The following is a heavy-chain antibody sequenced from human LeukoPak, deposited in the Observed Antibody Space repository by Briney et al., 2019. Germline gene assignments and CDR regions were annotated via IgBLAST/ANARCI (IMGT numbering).Heavy chain of an antibody. CDR1: GYTFTDYY. V-gene: IGHV1-69*13. CDR3: FLAAAIRNWFDP. Sequence: ASVKVSCKASGYTFTDYYMHWVRQAPGQGLEWMGGIIPIFGTANYAQKFQGRVTITADESTSTAYMELSSLRSEDTAVYYCFLAAAIRNWFDPWGQGTLVTVSS. J-gene: IGHJ5*02. D-gene: IGHD2-2*02. CDR2: IIPIFGTA.